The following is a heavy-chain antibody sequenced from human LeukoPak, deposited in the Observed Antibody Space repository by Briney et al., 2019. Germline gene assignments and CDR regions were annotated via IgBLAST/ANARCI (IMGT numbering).Heavy chain of an antibody. CDR2: ISAYNGNT. Sequence: ASVKVSCKASGYTFTSYGISWVRQAPGQGLEWMGWISAYNGNTNYAQKLQGRVTMTTDTSTSTAYMELRSLRSDDTAVYYCARDPGPNYYDSSGHYHWVFDYWGQGTLVTVSS. V-gene: IGHV1-18*01. D-gene: IGHD3-22*01. CDR1: GYTFTSYG. J-gene: IGHJ4*02. CDR3: ARDPGPNYYDSSGHYHWVFDY.